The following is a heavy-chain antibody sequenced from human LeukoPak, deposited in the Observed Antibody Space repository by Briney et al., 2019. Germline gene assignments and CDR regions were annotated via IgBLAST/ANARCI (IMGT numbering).Heavy chain of an antibody. Sequence: SETLSLTCTVSGGSVSTGSYYWSWIRQPPGKGLEWIGYIYYSGSTNYNPSLKSRVTISVDTSKNQFSLKLSSVTAADTAVYYCARARQWLPIDYWGQGTLVTVSS. V-gene: IGHV4-61*01. J-gene: IGHJ4*02. CDR3: ARARQWLPIDY. D-gene: IGHD6-19*01. CDR1: GGSVSTGSYY. CDR2: IYYSGST.